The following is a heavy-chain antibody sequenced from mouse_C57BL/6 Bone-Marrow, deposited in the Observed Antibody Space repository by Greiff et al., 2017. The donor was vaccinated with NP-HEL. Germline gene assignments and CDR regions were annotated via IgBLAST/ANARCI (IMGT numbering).Heavy chain of an antibody. CDR3: AREGGYYGSPFAY. D-gene: IGHD1-1*01. J-gene: IGHJ3*01. CDR2: ISYDGSN. CDR1: GYSIISGYY. V-gene: IGHV3-6*01. Sequence: DVKLVESGPGLVKPSQSLSLTCSVTGYSIISGYYWNWIRQFPGNKLEWMAYISYDGSNNYNPSLKNRISITRDIPKNQFFLKLTSVTTEDTATYYCAREGGYYGSPFAYWGQGTLVTVSA.